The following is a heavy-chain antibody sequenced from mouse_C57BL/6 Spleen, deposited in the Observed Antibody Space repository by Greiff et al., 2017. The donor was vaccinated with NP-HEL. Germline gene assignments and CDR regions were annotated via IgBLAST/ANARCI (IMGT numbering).Heavy chain of an antibody. D-gene: IGHD2-4*01. J-gene: IGHJ3*01. CDR2: IYPGDGDT. Sequence: QVQLQQSGAELVKPGASVKISCKASGYAFSSYWMNWVKQRPGKGLEWIGQIYPGDGDTNYNGKFKGKATLTADKSSSTAYMQLSSLTSEDSAVYFCARRGYDYEWFAYWGQGTLVTVSA. V-gene: IGHV1-80*01. CDR3: ARRGYDYEWFAY. CDR1: GYAFSSYW.